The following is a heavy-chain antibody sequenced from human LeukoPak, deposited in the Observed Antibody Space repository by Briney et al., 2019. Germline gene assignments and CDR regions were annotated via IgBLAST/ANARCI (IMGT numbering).Heavy chain of an antibody. Sequence: SQTLSVTCTVSGGSISSGGYYWSWIRQHPGKGLEWIGYIYYSGSTYYNPSLKSRVTISVDTSKNQFSLKLSSVTAADTAVYYCARAEGDSIVATTYYFDYWGQGTLVTVSS. CDR1: GGSISSGGYY. CDR3: ARAEGDSIVATTYYFDY. V-gene: IGHV4-31*03. CDR2: IYYSGST. J-gene: IGHJ4*02. D-gene: IGHD5-12*01.